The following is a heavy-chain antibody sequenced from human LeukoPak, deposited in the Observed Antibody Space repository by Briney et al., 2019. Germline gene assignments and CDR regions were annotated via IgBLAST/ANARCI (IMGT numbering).Heavy chain of an antibody. CDR1: GGTFSSYA. CDR2: IIPIFGTA. Sequence: GASVKVSCKASGGTFSSYAISWVRQAPGQGLEWMGGIIPIFGTANYAQKFQGRVTITTDESTSTAYMELSSLRSEDTAVYYCARIYGSGSYWSYYYCMDVWGKGTTVTVSS. CDR3: ARIYGSGSYWSYYYCMDV. J-gene: IGHJ6*03. D-gene: IGHD3-10*01. V-gene: IGHV1-69*05.